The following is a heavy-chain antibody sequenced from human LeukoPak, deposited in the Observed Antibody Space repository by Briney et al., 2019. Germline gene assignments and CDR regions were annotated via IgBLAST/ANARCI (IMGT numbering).Heavy chain of an antibody. CDR2: VYYSGST. CDR3: ARYDWGKYFDY. V-gene: IGHV4-61*05. J-gene: IGHJ4*02. CDR1: GGXISSNSYY. Sequence: PSETLSLTCTVSGGXISSNSYYWGWIRQPPGKGLEWIGYVYYSGSTNYNPSLKSRVTMSVDTSKNQFSLKLSSVTAADTAVYYCARYDWGKYFDYWGQGTLVTVSS. D-gene: IGHD3-16*01.